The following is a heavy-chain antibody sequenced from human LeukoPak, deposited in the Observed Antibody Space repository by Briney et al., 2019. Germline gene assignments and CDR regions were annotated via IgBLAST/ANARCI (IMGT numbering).Heavy chain of an antibody. D-gene: IGHD2-2*01. V-gene: IGHV3-30*18. J-gene: IGHJ6*02. CDR1: GFPFSNYY. CDR2: ISYDGSNK. Sequence: GGSLRLSCAVSGFPFSNYYMSWIRQAPGKGLEWVAVISYDGSNKYYADSVKGRFTISRDNSKNTLYLQMNSLRAEDTAVYYCAKDLIVVVPAAPSYHYYYYYGMDVWGQGTTVTVSS. CDR3: AKDLIVVVPAAPSYHYYYYYGMDV.